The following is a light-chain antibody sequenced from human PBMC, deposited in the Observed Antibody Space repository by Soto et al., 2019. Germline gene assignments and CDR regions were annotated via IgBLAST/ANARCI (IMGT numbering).Light chain of an antibody. CDR3: SSYAGSSNV. CDR2: GVT. CDR1: HNDIGTYDY. V-gene: IGLV2-8*01. Sequence: QSALTQPTSVSGSPGQSITISCTGNHNDIGTYDYVSWYQQHPGRAPRLLIYGVTTRPSGVPDRFSGSKSGNTASLTVSGLQAEDEADYYCSSYAGSSNVFGTGTKLTVL. J-gene: IGLJ1*01.